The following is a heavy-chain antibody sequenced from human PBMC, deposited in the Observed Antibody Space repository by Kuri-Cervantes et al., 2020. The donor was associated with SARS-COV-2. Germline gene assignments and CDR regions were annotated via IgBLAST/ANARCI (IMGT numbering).Heavy chain of an antibody. J-gene: IGHJ5*02. CDR3: ARDPIRGYCSSTSCLPRGVWFDP. Sequence: GGSLRLSCAASGFTFSSYWMNWVRQAPGKGLVWVSRINSDGSSTSYADSVKGRFTISRDNAKNTLYLQMNSLRAEDTAVYYCARDPIRGYCSSTSCLPRGVWFDPWGQGTLVTVSS. CDR2: INSDGSST. V-gene: IGHV3-74*01. D-gene: IGHD2-2*01. CDR1: GFTFSSYW.